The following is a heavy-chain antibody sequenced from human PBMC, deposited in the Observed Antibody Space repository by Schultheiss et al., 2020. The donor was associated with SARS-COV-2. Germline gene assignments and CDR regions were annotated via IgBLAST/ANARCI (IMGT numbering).Heavy chain of an antibody. J-gene: IGHJ6*02. CDR2: IYYNGDT. CDR3: ARAGSVGCSSTSCSYGMDV. Sequence: SETLSLTCSVSGGSISTYYWSWIRQSPGKGLEWIGHIYYNGDTRYNPSLTSRVTVSLDTSQNQFSLNLISVSAADTAVYYCARAGSVGCSSTSCSYGMDVWGQGTTVTVSS. D-gene: IGHD2-2*01. CDR1: GGSISTYY. V-gene: IGHV4-59*01.